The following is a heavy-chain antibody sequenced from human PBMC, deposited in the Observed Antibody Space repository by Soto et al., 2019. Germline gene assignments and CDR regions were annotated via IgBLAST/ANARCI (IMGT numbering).Heavy chain of an antibody. CDR2: IYYSGST. Sequence: SETLSLTCTVSGGSISSYYWSWIRQPPGKGLEWIGYIYYSGSTNYNPSLKSRVTISVDTSKNQFSLKLSSVTAADTAVYYCARVIAAARIYYYYMDVWGKGTTVTVSS. CDR1: GGSISSYY. CDR3: ARVIAAARIYYYYMDV. V-gene: IGHV4-59*01. J-gene: IGHJ6*03. D-gene: IGHD6-13*01.